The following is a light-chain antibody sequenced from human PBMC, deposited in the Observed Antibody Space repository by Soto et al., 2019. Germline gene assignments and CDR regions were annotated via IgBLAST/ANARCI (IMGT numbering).Light chain of an antibody. CDR3: MQPLQSPRYT. J-gene: IGKJ2*01. CDR2: LAS. V-gene: IGKV2-28*01. Sequence: DIVMTQFPLSLPVSPGESASISCTSSQSLLHANGNTYLDWYRQKPGQSPQLLIYLASNRSSGVPDRFSGSGSGTEVTLKIDRVEADDVAVYYCMQPLQSPRYTFGQGTRLEFK. CDR1: QSLLHANGNTY.